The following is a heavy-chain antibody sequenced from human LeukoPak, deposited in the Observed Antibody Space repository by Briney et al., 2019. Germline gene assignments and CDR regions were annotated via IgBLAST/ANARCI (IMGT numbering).Heavy chain of an antibody. D-gene: IGHD2-15*01. V-gene: IGHV3-20*04. CDR2: INWNNGKT. CDR1: GFTFDEYG. CDR3: ARPRDLCSSSSCPSFDY. J-gene: IGHJ4*02. Sequence: GGSLRLSCAASGFTFDEYGMRGVRQVPGEGLEGGAGINWNNGKTNYADSVKGRFTISRDNAKNSLYLQMNSLRDEDTALYYCARPRDLCSSSSCPSFDYWGQGTLVTVSS.